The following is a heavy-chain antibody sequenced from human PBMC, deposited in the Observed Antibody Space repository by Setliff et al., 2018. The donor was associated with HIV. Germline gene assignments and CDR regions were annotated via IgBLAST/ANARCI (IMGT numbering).Heavy chain of an antibody. J-gene: IGHJ4*02. CDR3: ARGPASGDYSYYFDY. Sequence: WVRQAPGKGLEWVARIRNKVNSYTTEYVASVKGRFTISRDDSENSLYLQMNSLKTEDTAVYYCARGPASGDYSYYFDYWGQGTLVTVSS. D-gene: IGHD3-22*01. V-gene: IGHV3-72*01. CDR2: IRNKVNSYTT.